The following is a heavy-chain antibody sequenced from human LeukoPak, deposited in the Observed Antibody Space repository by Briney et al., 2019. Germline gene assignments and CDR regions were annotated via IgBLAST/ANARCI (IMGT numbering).Heavy chain of an antibody. CDR2: IKQDGSEK. J-gene: IGHJ4*02. Sequence: PGGSLRLSCAASGFTFSTYWMSWVRQAPGKGLEWVANIKQDGSEKNYVDAVKGRFTISRDNAKNSLYLQMNNLRDEDTAVYYCANYGLSGSGHYYFNSWGQRILVTVS. CDR1: GFTFSTYW. CDR3: ANYGLSGSGHYYFNS. D-gene: IGHD6-19*01. V-gene: IGHV3-7*01.